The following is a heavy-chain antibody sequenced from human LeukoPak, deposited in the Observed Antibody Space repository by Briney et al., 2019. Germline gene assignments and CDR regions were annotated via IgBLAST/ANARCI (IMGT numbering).Heavy chain of an antibody. CDR1: GGSISRGGYS. Sequence: PSEAVSLTCVVSGGSISRGGYSWSWIRQPPGKGLEGVGYIYHSGSTYYNPSLNSRVTISVDRSKNQFSLKLTSVTAADTAVYYCARYNRDTGGYGMDVCGQGTTGIVSS. J-gene: IGHJ6*02. V-gene: IGHV4-30-2*01. CDR2: IYHSGST. CDR3: ARYNRDTGGYGMDV. D-gene: IGHD5-18*01.